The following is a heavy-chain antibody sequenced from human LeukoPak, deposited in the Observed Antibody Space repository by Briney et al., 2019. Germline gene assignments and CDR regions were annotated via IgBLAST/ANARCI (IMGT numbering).Heavy chain of an antibody. Sequence: GGSLRLSCAASGSTVSSNYMSWVRQAPGKGLEWVSIIYSSGNTYYADSVKGRFTISRDTSKNTLYLQMNSLRAEDTAFYYCAREVGATRGLDPWGQGTLVTVSS. CDR2: IYSSGNT. V-gene: IGHV3-53*01. D-gene: IGHD1-26*01. J-gene: IGHJ5*02. CDR1: GSTVSSNY. CDR3: AREVGATRGLDP.